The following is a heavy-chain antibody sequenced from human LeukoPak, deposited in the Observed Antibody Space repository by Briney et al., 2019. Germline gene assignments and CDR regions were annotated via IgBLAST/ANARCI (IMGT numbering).Heavy chain of an antibody. CDR3: ARALRYYGSGSYYNVNWFDP. V-gene: IGHV4-59*01. CDR1: GGSISSYY. D-gene: IGHD3-10*01. J-gene: IGHJ5*02. Sequence: KSSETLSLTCTVSGGSISSYYWSWIRQPPGKGLEWRGYIYYSGSTNYNPSLKSRVTISVDPSKNQFSLKLSSVTAADTAVYYCARALRYYGSGSYYNVNWFDPWGQGTLVTVSS. CDR2: IYYSGST.